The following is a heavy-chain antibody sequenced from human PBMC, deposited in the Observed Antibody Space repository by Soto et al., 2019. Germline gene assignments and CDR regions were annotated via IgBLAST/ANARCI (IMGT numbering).Heavy chain of an antibody. Sequence: PSETLSLTCTVSGGSISSSSYYWGWIRQPPGKGLEWIGSIYYSGSTYYNPSLKSRVTISVDTSKNQFSLKLSSVTAADTAVYYCARLGDYDILTGYSHDYWGQGTLVTVSS. CDR1: GGSISSSSYY. CDR2: IYYSGST. J-gene: IGHJ4*02. V-gene: IGHV4-39*01. CDR3: ARLGDYDILTGYSHDY. D-gene: IGHD3-9*01.